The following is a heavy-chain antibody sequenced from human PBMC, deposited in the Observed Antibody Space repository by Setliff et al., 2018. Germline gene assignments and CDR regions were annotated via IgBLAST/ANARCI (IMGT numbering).Heavy chain of an antibody. CDR2: ISNRGST. Sequence: PSETLSLTCTVSGGSISSQYWSWIRQPPGKGLEWIGYISNRGSTDYNPSLKSRVTISVDTSKNQFSLKLSSVTAADTAVYYCAKNGGDIVVVPAAPIDYWGQGTLVTVSS. CDR3: AKNGGDIVVVPAAPIDY. CDR1: GGSISSQY. J-gene: IGHJ4*02. V-gene: IGHV4-59*11. D-gene: IGHD2-2*01.